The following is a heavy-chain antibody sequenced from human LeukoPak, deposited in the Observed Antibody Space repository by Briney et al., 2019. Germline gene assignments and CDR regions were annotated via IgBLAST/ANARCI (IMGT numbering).Heavy chain of an antibody. J-gene: IGHJ4*02. Sequence: GRSLRLSCAASGFTFSSYAMHWVRQAPGKGLEWVAVISYDGSNKYYADSVKGRFTISRGNSKNTLYLQMNSLRAEDTAVYYCARDWKLDYWGQGTLVTVSS. CDR1: GFTFSSYA. V-gene: IGHV3-30*04. D-gene: IGHD1-1*01. CDR3: ARDWKLDY. CDR2: ISYDGSNK.